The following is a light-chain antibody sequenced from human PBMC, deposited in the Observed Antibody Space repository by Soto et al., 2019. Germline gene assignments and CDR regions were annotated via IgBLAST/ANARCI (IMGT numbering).Light chain of an antibody. CDR1: QSVSSN. J-gene: IGKJ1*01. CDR3: QQYGSSPPT. CDR2: GAS. V-gene: IGKV3-20*01. Sequence: IVMAQSPATLSVSPGERATLSVRASQSVSSNLAWYQQKPGQAPRLLIYGASSRATGIPDRFSGSGSGTDFTLTISRLEPEDFALYYCQQYGSSPPTFGQGTKVDIK.